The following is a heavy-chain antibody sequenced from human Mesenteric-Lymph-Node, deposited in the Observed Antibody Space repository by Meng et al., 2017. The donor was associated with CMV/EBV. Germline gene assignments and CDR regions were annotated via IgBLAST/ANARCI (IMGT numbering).Heavy chain of an antibody. CDR3: AKEIVATNYYYYYGMDV. V-gene: IGHV3-21*01. CDR2: ISSSSSYI. CDR1: GFTFSSYS. D-gene: IGHD5-12*01. Sequence: GESLKISCAASGFTFSSYSMNWVRQAPGKGLEWVSSISSSSSYIYYADSVKGRFTISRDNAKNSLYLQMNSLRAEDTAVYYCAKEIVATNYYYYYGMDVWGQGTTVTVSS. J-gene: IGHJ6*02.